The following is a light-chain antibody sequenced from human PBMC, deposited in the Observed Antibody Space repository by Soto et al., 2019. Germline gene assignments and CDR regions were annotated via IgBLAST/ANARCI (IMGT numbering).Light chain of an antibody. CDR3: QQYGSPWT. CDR2: GES. Sequence: EFVLTQSPGTLSLSPGERATLSCRASQSVSGSYLAWYQQKPGQSPRLLIYGESSRATGIPDRFSGSGSGTDFTLTISRLEPEDFAVYFCQQYGSPWTFGQGTKVEIK. CDR1: QSVSGSY. V-gene: IGKV3-20*01. J-gene: IGKJ1*01.